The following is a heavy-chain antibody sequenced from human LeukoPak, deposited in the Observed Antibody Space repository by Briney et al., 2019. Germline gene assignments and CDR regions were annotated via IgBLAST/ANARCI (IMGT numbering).Heavy chain of an antibody. D-gene: IGHD5-18*01. CDR2: IYYSGST. J-gene: IGHJ4*02. V-gene: IGHV4-61*01. CDR1: GGSVSSGSYY. CDR3: AREGYSYGSYYFDY. Sequence: SETLSLTCTVSGGSVSSGSYYWSWVRQPPGKGLEWIGYIYYSGSTNYNPSLKSRVTKSVDTSKNQFSLKLSSVTAADTAVYYCAREGYSYGSYYFDYWGQGTLVTVSS.